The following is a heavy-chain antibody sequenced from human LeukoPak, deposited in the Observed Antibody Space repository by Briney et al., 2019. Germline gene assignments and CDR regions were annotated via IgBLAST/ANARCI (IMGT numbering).Heavy chain of an antibody. V-gene: IGHV4-34*12. CDR3: ARDRNDILTGSIDY. J-gene: IGHJ4*02. Sequence: PSETLSLTCAVYGGSFSGYYWSWIRQPPGKGLEWIGSIFHSGSTYYNPSLRSRVTISVDTSKNQFSLKLSSVTAADTAVYYCARDRNDILTGSIDYWGQGTLVTVSS. CDR1: GGSFSGYY. CDR2: IFHSGST. D-gene: IGHD3-9*01.